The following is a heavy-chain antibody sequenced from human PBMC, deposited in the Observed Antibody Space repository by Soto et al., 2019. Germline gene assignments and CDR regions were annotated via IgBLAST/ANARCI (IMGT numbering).Heavy chain of an antibody. CDR3: ARDIYGDYVLEGYYYYMDV. V-gene: IGHV3-66*01. CDR2: IYSGGST. D-gene: IGHD4-17*01. J-gene: IGHJ6*03. Sequence: GGSLRLSCAASGFTVSSNYMSWVRQAPGKGLEWVSVIYSGGSTYYADSVKGRFTISRDNSKNTLYLQMNSLRAEDTAVYYCARDIYGDYVLEGYYYYMDVWGKGTTVTVSS. CDR1: GFTVSSNY.